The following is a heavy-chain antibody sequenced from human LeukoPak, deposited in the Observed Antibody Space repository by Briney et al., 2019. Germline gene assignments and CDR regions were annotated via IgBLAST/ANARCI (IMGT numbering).Heavy chain of an antibody. CDR3: ARNRELRTLDYYYGMDV. D-gene: IGHD1-7*01. Sequence: GGSLRLSCAASGFTVSSNYMSWVRQAPGKGLEWVSVIYSGGSTYYADSVKGRFTISRDNSKNTLYLQMNSLRAEDTAVYYCARNRELRTLDYYYGMDVWGQGTTVTVSS. CDR1: GFTVSSNY. CDR2: IYSGGST. V-gene: IGHV3-53*01. J-gene: IGHJ6*02.